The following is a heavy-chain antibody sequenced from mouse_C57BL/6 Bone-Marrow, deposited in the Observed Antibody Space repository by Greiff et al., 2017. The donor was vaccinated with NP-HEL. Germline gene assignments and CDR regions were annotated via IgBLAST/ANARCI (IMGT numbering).Heavy chain of an antibody. J-gene: IGHJ4*01. D-gene: IGHD2-3*01. CDR2: INPNNGGT. CDR1: GYTFTDYY. Sequence: DVQLQESGPELVKPGASVKISCKASGYTFTDYYMNWVKQSHGKSLEWIGDINPNNGGTSYNQKFKGKATLTVDKSSSTAYMELRSLTSEDSAVYYCARSYDGLEHWGQGTSVTVSS. V-gene: IGHV1-26*01. CDR3: ARSYDGLEH.